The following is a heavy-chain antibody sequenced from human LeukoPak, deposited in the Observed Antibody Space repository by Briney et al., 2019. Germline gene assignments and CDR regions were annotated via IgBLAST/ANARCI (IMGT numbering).Heavy chain of an antibody. V-gene: IGHV3-23*01. D-gene: IGHD2-2*01. CDR1: GFTSSSYA. CDR2: ISGSGGST. Sequence: GGSLRLSCAASGFTSSSYAMSWVRQAPGKGLEWVSAISGSGGSTYYADSVKGRFTISRDNAKNSLYLQMNSLRAEDTAVYYCARVSGGVVVPAAIPDYWGQGTLVTVSS. J-gene: IGHJ4*02. CDR3: ARVSGGVVVPAAIPDY.